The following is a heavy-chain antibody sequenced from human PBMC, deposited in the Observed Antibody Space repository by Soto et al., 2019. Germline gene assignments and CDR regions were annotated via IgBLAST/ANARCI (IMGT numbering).Heavy chain of an antibody. CDR2: ISSSSSTI. CDR1: GFTFSSYS. Sequence: EVQLVESGGGLVQPGGSLRLSCAASGFTFSSYSMNWVRQAPGKGLEWVSYISSSSSTIYYADSVKGRFTISSDNAKNALYLQMNSLRDEDTAVYYCARDIVATIIGEGNYWGQGTLVTVSS. CDR3: ARDIVATIIGEGNY. D-gene: IGHD5-12*01. V-gene: IGHV3-48*02. J-gene: IGHJ4*02.